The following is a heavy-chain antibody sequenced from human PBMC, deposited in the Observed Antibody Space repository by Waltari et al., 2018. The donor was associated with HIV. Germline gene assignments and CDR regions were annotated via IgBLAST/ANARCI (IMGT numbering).Heavy chain of an antibody. CDR2: INLNSGDT. J-gene: IGHJ4*02. CDR3: ARDSYYYDSSGFFPDF. Sequence: QVQLVQSGAEVKKPGASVKVSCKAYGYTFTAYYMHWVRQAPGQGLEWMGRINLNSGDTNYGQKFQGRVTMTRDTSISTAYMELSRLRSDDTAVYYCARDSYYYDSSGFFPDFWGQGTLVTVSS. D-gene: IGHD3-22*01. CDR1: GYTFTAYY. V-gene: IGHV1-2*06.